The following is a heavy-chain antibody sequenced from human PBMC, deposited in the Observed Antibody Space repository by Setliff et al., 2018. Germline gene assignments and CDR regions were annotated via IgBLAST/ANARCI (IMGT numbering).Heavy chain of an antibody. D-gene: IGHD1-1*01. Sequence: SESLSLTCAVYGDSFSDYYWRWISQPPGKGLEWVEEINHRGSTNYSPSLRSRVTISGDTSKNQFSLGPTSVTAADTAVYYCARESAGDESVRHLYYTDVWGRGTTVTVSS. V-gene: IGHV4-34*01. CDR3: ARESAGDESVRHLYYTDV. J-gene: IGHJ6*03. CDR2: INHRGST. CDR1: GDSFSDYY.